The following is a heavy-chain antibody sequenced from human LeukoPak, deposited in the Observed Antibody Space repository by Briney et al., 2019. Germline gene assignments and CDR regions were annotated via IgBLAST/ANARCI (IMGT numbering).Heavy chain of an antibody. CDR2: IGSSGDTT. Sequence: GGSLRLSCAASGFTFSSYAMSWVRQAPGKGLEWVSSIGSSGDTTYYAGSVKGRFTISRDNSKNTLYLQMNSLRAEDTAVYYCARGYGDKASNLYYYYGMDVWGQGTTVTVSS. CDR1: GFTFSSYA. J-gene: IGHJ6*02. V-gene: IGHV3-23*01. CDR3: ARGYGDKASNLYYYYGMDV. D-gene: IGHD4-17*01.